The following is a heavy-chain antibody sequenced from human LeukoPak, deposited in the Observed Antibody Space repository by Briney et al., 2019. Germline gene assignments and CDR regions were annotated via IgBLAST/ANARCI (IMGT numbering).Heavy chain of an antibody. CDR3: ARDQTVFSMTVVVQIKGLDI. CDR1: GYTFINYG. CDR2: ICGYNGYT. V-gene: IGHV1-18*01. Sequence: ASVKVSCKASGYTFINYGISWVRQAPGQGLEWMAGICGYNGYTRDAQKFHDRVTMTRDTSTSTAYLELRSLQSDDTAVYYCARDQTVFSMTVVVQIKGLDIWGRGTMVTVSS. J-gene: IGHJ3*02. D-gene: IGHD3-22*01.